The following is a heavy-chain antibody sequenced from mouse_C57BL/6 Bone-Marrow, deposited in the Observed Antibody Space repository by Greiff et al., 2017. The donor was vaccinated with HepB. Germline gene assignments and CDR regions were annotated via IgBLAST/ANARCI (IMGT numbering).Heavy chain of an antibody. CDR3: ARTAQGVDD. V-gene: IGHV5-17*01. Sequence: DVMLVESGGGLVKPGGSLTLSCAASGFTFSDYGMHWVRQAPEKGLEWVAYISSGSSTIYYADTVKGRCTISRDNAKHTLFLQMTSLRSEDTAMYYCARTAQGVDDWGQGTTLAVSS. J-gene: IGHJ2*01. CDR2: ISSGSSTI. CDR1: GFTFSDYG. D-gene: IGHD3-2*02.